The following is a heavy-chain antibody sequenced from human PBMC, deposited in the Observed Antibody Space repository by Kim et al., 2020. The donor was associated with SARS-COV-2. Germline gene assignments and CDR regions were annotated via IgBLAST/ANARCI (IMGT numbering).Heavy chain of an antibody. V-gene: IGHV3-23*01. CDR1: GFTFSSYA. D-gene: IGHD6-13*01. Sequence: GGSLRLSCAASGFTFSSYAMNWVRQAPGKGLEWVSVIGGSGYHKYYADSVKGRFTISRDNPKNTPFPQMNSLRDEDTAIYYLAKDTCSRPFAYWGQVTL. J-gene: IGHJ4*02. CDR2: IGGSGYHK. CDR3: AKDTCSRPFAY.